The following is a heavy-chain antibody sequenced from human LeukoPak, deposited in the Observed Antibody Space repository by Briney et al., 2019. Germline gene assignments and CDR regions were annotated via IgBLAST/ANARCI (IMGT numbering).Heavy chain of an antibody. D-gene: IGHD2-2*01. CDR3: AGIYCSSTSCYFDY. CDR2: IYYSGST. J-gene: IGHJ4*02. V-gene: IGHV4-59*08. Sequence: SETLSLTCTVSGGSISSYYWSWIRQPPGKGLEWIGYIYYSGSTNYNPSLKSRVTISVDTSKNQFSLKLSSVTAADTAVYYCAGIYCSSTSCYFDYWGQGTLVTVSS. CDR1: GGSISSYY.